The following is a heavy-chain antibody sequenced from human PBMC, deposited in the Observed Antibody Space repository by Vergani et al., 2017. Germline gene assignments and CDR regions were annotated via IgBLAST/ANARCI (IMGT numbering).Heavy chain of an antibody. J-gene: IGHJ3*02. D-gene: IGHD2-2*01. CDR2: IIPIFGTA. CDR1: GGTFSSYA. V-gene: IGHV1-69*13. CDR3: ARVGYCSSTSCPDAFDI. Sequence: QVQLVQSGAEVKKPGSSVKVSCKASGGTFSSYAISWVRQAPGQGLEWKGRIIPIFGTANYAQKFQGRVTITADESTSTAYMELSSLRSEDTAVYYCARVGYCSSTSCPDAFDIWGQGTMVTVSS.